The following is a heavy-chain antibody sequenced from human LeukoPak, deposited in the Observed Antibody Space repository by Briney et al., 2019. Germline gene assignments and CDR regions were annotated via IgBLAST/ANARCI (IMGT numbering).Heavy chain of an antibody. D-gene: IGHD3-10*01. CDR3: ASYKLIYGSGSYYNHY. CDR1: GFTFSSYS. V-gene: IGHV3-21*01. J-gene: IGHJ4*02. Sequence: GGSLRLSCAASGFTFSSYSMNWVRQAPGKGLEWVSSISSSSSYIYYADSVKGRFTISRDNAKNSLYLQMNSLRAEDTAVYYCASYKLIYGSGSYYNHYWGQGTLVTVSS. CDR2: ISSSSSYI.